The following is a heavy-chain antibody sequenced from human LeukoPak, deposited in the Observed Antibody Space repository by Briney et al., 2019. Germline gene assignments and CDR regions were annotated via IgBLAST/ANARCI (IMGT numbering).Heavy chain of an antibody. CDR2: INQDGSEK. V-gene: IGHV3-7*01. J-gene: IGHJ4*02. D-gene: IGHD6-19*01. CDR1: GFTFSNYW. Sequence: GGSLRLSCAASGFTFSNYWMSWVRQAPGKGLEWVANINQDGSEKYYVDSVKGRFTISRDNARSSLYMQMNSLRVEDTAVYYCARVQGSSGPGIFEYWGQGTLVPVCS. CDR3: ARVQGSSGPGIFEY.